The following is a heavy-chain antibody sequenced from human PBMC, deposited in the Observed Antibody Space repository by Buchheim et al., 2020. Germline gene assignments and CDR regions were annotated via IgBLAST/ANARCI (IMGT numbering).Heavy chain of an antibody. J-gene: IGHJ4*02. V-gene: IGHV4-61*02. CDR2: IYTSGST. Sequence: QVQLQESGPGLVKPSQTLSLTCTVSGGPISSGGYYWSWIRQPAGKGLEWIGRIYTSGSTNYNPSLKSRVTISVDTSKNQFSLKLSSVTAADTAVYYCAREGEYDILTGSQGWAEQAEVFDYWGQGTL. CDR3: AREGEYDILTGSQGWAEQAEVFDY. CDR1: GGPISSGGYY. D-gene: IGHD3-9*01.